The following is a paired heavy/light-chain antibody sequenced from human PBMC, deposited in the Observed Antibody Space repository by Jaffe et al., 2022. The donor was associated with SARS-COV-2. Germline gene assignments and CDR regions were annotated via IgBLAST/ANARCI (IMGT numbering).Light chain of an antibody. CDR2: KVS. Sequence: DVVLTQSPLLLPVALGQPASISCRSSQSLVHSDGNTYLYWFQQRPGQSPRRLIYKVSNRDSGVPDRFSGSGSGTDFTLKISRVEAEDVGVYYCLQGTHWPPWTFGQGTKVEI. CDR3: LQGTHWPPWT. CDR1: QSLVHSDGNTY. V-gene: IGKV2-30*02. J-gene: IGKJ1*01.
Heavy chain of an antibody. J-gene: IGHJ4*02. V-gene: IGHV3-74*01. CDR2: INDDGSST. CDR1: GFIFSDYW. CDR3: VRSFDY. Sequence: EVQLVESGGGLVQPGGSLRLSCVASGFIFSDYWMHWVRQVPGKGLVWVSHINDDGSSTRYADSVKGRFTISRDNAKKTLYLQMNSLRPDDTSVYYCVRSFDYWGQGVLVTVSS.